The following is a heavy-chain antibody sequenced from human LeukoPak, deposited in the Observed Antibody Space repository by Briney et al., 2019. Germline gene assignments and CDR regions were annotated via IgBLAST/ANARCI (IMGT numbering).Heavy chain of an antibody. J-gene: IGHJ4*02. Sequence: PGGSLRLSCAASGFTLSSICMGWVRPAQGRGREWVANIKQDGSEKYYVDSVKGRFTISRDNAKNSLYLQMNSLRAEDAAVYYCARVYGDYVLGYWGQGTLVTVSS. CDR1: GFTLSSIC. CDR2: IKQDGSEK. V-gene: IGHV3-7*01. D-gene: IGHD4-17*01. CDR3: ARVYGDYVLGY.